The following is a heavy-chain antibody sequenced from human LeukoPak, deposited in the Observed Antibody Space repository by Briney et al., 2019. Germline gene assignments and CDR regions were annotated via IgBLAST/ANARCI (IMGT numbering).Heavy chain of an antibody. D-gene: IGHD2-2*01. CDR2: ISSNGGST. Sequence: PGGSLRLSCSASGFTFSSYAMHWVRQAPGKGLEYVSAISSNGGSTYYADSVKGRFTISRDNSKSTLYLQMSSLRAEDTAVYYCVKDRHCSSTSCYSYYFDYWGQGTLVTVSS. J-gene: IGHJ4*02. CDR1: GFTFSSYA. V-gene: IGHV3-64D*06. CDR3: VKDRHCSSTSCYSYYFDY.